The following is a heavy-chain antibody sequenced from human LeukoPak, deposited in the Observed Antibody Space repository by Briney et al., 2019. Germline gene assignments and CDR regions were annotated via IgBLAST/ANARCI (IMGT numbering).Heavy chain of an antibody. CDR3: AREIALAGPAYDY. D-gene: IGHD6-19*01. CDR2: ISSSGGTI. Sequence: GGSLTLSCAASGFTFSSYEMNWVRQAPGKGLEWLSCISSSGGTIYQADSVKGRFTISRDNATNLQYLQINSLRAEDTAIYYCAREIALAGPAYDYWGQGTLVTVSS. J-gene: IGHJ4*02. V-gene: IGHV3-48*03. CDR1: GFTFSSYE.